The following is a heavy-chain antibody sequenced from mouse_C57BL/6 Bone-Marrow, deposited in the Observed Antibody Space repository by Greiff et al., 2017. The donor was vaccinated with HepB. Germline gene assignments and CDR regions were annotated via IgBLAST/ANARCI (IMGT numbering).Heavy chain of an antibody. CDR1: GYTFTSYW. CDR2: IDPSDSYT. J-gene: IGHJ2*01. Sequence: QVHVKQSGAELVKPGASVKLSCKASGYTFTSYWMQWVKQRPGQGLEWIGEIDPSDSYTNYNQKFKGKATLTVDTSSSTAYMQLSSLTSEDSAVYYCAREATVVYFDYWGQGTTLTVSS. CDR3: AREATVVYFDY. D-gene: IGHD1-1*01. V-gene: IGHV1-50*01.